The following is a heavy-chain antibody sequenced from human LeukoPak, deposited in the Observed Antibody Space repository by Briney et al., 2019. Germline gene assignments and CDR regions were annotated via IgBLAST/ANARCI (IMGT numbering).Heavy chain of an antibody. CDR2: ISYDGSNK. V-gene: IGHV3-30-3*01. Sequence: GRSLRLSCAASGFTFSSYAMHWVRQAPSKGLEWVAVISYDGSNKYYADSVKGRFTISRDNSKNTLYLQMNSLRAEDTAVYHCAKAWPELRDEYWGQGTLVTVSS. CDR1: GFTFSSYA. CDR3: AKAWPELRDEY. J-gene: IGHJ4*02. D-gene: IGHD1-26*01.